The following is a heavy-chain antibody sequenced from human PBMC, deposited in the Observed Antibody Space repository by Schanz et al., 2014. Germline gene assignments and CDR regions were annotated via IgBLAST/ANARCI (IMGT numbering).Heavy chain of an antibody. Sequence: EVQLVESGGGLVKPGGSLRLSCATSGLTFTSACMSWVRQAPGKGLEWISYITYNGGTIYYADSVKGRFTISRDNAKNSLYLEMNSLRAEDTAVYFCVSQTGSPNYWGQGTLVTVSS. CDR2: ITYNGGTI. CDR3: VSQTGSPNY. CDR1: GLTFTSAC. D-gene: IGHD6-13*01. J-gene: IGHJ4*02. V-gene: IGHV3-48*01.